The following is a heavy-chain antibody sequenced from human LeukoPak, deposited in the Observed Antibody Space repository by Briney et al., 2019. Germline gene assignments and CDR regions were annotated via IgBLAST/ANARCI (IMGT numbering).Heavy chain of an antibody. CDR2: ISYDGSNK. CDR3: AKDSYGNFDY. Sequence: GGSLRLSCAVSGISLSNYGMSWVRQAPGKGLEWVAVISYDGSNKYYADSVKGRFTISRDNSKNTLYLQMNSLRAEDTAVYYCAKDSYGNFDYWGQGTLVTVSS. J-gene: IGHJ4*02. CDR1: GISLSNYG. D-gene: IGHD3-10*01. V-gene: IGHV3-30*18.